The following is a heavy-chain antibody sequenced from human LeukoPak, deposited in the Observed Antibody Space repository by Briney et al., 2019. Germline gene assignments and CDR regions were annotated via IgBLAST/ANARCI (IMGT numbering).Heavy chain of an antibody. CDR2: IKQDGSQK. CDR1: GFTFSSYW. CDR3: AREQYGDHFDN. Sequence: GGSLRLSCAASGFTFSSYWMSWVRQAPGKGLEWVANIKQDGSQKYYVGPVKGRFTISRDSAKNSLYLQMNSLRVDDTAVYYCAREQYGDHFDNWGQGTLVTVSS. J-gene: IGHJ4*02. V-gene: IGHV3-7*01. D-gene: IGHD4-17*01.